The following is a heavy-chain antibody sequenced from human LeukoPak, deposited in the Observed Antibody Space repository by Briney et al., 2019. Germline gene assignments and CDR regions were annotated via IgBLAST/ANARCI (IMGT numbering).Heavy chain of an antibody. V-gene: IGHV3-23*01. CDR3: AKATTGTTSLDY. J-gene: IGHJ4*02. D-gene: IGHD1-1*01. Sequence: PGGSLRLSCAASGFTFSSYGMHWVRQAPGKGLEWVSAISGSGGSTYYADSVKGRFTISRDNSKNTLYLQMNSLRAEDTAVYYCAKATTGTTSLDYWGQGTLVTVSS. CDR1: GFTFSSYG. CDR2: ISGSGGST.